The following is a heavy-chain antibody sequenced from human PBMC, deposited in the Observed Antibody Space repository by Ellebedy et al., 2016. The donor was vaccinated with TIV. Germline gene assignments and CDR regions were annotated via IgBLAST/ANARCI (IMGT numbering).Heavy chain of an antibody. Sequence: GGSLRLSCAASGFTFSDHYMEWVRQAPGKGLEWVGRIRNKANSYTTEYAASVKGRFTISRDDSKNSLFLQMNSLKSEDTATYYCARGGYSSSWTEFDSWGHGTLVTVSS. CDR2: IRNKANSYTT. D-gene: IGHD6-13*01. J-gene: IGHJ4*01. V-gene: IGHV3-72*01. CDR1: GFTFSDHY. CDR3: ARGGYSSSWTEFDS.